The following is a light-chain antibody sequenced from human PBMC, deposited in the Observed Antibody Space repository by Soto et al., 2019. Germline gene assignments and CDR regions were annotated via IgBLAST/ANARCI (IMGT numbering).Light chain of an antibody. Sequence: QSALTQPASVSGSPGQSITISCTGTSSDVGNYNLVSWYQHHPGKAPKLMIYEGSKRPSGVSNRYSGSKSGNTASLPISGLQAEEEADYYCCSYAGSSTWVLGGGTQLPLL. CDR2: EGS. J-gene: IGLJ3*02. CDR3: CSYAGSSTWV. V-gene: IGLV2-23*01. CDR1: SSDVGNYNL.